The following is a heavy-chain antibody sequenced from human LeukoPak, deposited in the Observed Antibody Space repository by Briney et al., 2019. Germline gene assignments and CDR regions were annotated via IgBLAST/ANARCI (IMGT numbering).Heavy chain of an antibody. CDR2: IYYSGST. D-gene: IGHD3-10*01. Sequence: SETLSLTCTVSGGSISSYYWSWIRQPPGKGLEWIGYIYYSGSTSYNPSLKSRVTISVDTPKNQFSLKLSSVTAADTAVYYCARGSGQGPLAYWGQGTLVTVSS. CDR3: ARGSGQGPLAY. V-gene: IGHV4-59*01. CDR1: GGSISSYY. J-gene: IGHJ4*02.